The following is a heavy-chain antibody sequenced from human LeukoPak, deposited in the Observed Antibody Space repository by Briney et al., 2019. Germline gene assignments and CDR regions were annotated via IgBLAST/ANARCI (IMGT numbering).Heavy chain of an antibody. J-gene: IGHJ5*02. D-gene: IGHD2-8*01. CDR1: GGSFSGYY. Sequence: SETLSLTCAVYGGSFSGYYWSWIRQPPGKGLEWIGEINHSGSTNYNPSLKSRVTISVDTSKNQFSLKLGSVTAADTAVYYCARGNIVLMVYARGYWFDPWGQGTLVTVSS. V-gene: IGHV4-34*01. CDR3: ARGNIVLMVYARGYWFDP. CDR2: INHSGST.